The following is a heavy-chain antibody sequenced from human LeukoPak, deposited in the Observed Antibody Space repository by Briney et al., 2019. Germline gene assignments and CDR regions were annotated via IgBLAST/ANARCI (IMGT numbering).Heavy chain of an antibody. V-gene: IGHV1-24*01. Sequence: ASVKVSCKVSGYTLTELSMHWVRQAPGKGLEWMRGFDPEDGETIYAQKFQGRVTMTEDTSTDTAYMELSSLRSEDTAVYYCATGLSRIQLWGGLGYWGQGTLVTVSS. CDR3: ATGLSRIQLWGGLGY. D-gene: IGHD5-18*01. J-gene: IGHJ4*02. CDR2: FDPEDGET. CDR1: GYTLTELS.